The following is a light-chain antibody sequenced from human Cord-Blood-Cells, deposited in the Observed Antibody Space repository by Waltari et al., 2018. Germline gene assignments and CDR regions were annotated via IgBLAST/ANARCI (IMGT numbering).Light chain of an antibody. Sequence: QSALTQPPSVSGSPGQSVTISCTGTSSDVGSYNRVSWYQQPPGTAPKLMIYEVSNRPSGVPDRFSGSKSGNTASLPISGLQAEDEADYYCSSYTSSSTVVFGGGPKLTVL. J-gene: IGLJ2*01. CDR1: SSDVGSYNR. CDR2: EVS. V-gene: IGLV2-18*02. CDR3: SSYTSSSTVV.